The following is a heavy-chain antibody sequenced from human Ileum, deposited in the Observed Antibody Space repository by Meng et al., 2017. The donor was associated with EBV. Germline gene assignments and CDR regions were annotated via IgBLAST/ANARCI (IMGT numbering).Heavy chain of an antibody. J-gene: IGHJ4*02. CDR1: GGSISSGGHS. D-gene: IGHD4-23*01. CDR3: ARAHPVVYFFDY. CDR2: IQHSGST. Sequence: QRQLQGVGSGRLTLSQSLSITCAWSGGSISSGGHSWSWIRQPPGKGLEWIGDIQHSGSTYYNPSLKSRVTISVDRSRNQFSLKLSSVTAADTAVYYCARAHPVVYFFDYWGQGTLVTVSS. V-gene: IGHV4-30-2*01.